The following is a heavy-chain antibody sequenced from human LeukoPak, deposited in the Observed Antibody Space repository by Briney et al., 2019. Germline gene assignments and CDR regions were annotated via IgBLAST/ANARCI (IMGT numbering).Heavy chain of an antibody. CDR3: TSWDPRVF. J-gene: IGHJ4*02. Sequence: GRSLRLSCAASGFTFSGYGMHWVRQAPGKGLEWVAVISYDGSNKYYADSVKGRFTISRDNSKNTLYLQMNSLRAEDTAVYYCTSWDPRVFWGQGTLVTVSS. CDR2: ISYDGSNK. CDR1: GFTFSGYG. D-gene: IGHD1-26*01. V-gene: IGHV3-30*03.